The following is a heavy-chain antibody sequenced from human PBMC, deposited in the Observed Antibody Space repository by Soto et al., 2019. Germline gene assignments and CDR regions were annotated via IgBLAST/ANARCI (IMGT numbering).Heavy chain of an antibody. CDR2: ISYDGSNK. Sequence: PGGSLRLSCAASGFTFSSYGMHWVRQAPGKGLEWVAVISYDGSNKYYADSVKGRFTISRDNSKNTLYLQMNSLRAEDTAVYYCAKDLRYNWNYVPTLGDYYGMDVWGQGTTVTVSS. CDR3: AKDLRYNWNYVPTLGDYYGMDV. D-gene: IGHD1-7*01. CDR1: GFTFSSYG. V-gene: IGHV3-30*18. J-gene: IGHJ6*02.